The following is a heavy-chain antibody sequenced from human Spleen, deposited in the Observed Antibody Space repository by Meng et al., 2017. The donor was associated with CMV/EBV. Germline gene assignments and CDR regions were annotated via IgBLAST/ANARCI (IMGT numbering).Heavy chain of an antibody. D-gene: IGHD3-3*01. J-gene: IGHJ5*02. Sequence: ASVQVSCKASGYTFINYGISWVRQAPGQGLEWMGWISFYNGNTNYAQKFQGRVTMTADTSTSTAYMELRSLRSDDTAVYYCARDQPGYDFWSGPRGGNWFDPWGQGTLVTVSS. CDR2: ISFYNGNT. V-gene: IGHV1-18*01. CDR1: GYTFINYG. CDR3: ARDQPGYDFWSGPRGGNWFDP.